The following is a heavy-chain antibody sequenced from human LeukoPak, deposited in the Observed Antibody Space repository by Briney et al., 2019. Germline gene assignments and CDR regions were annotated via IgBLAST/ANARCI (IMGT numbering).Heavy chain of an antibody. J-gene: IGHJ3*02. D-gene: IGHD3-22*01. Sequence: SVKVSCKASGGTFSSYAISWVRQAPGQGLEWMGRIIPILGIANYAQKFQGRVTITADKSTSTAYMELSSLRAEDTAVYYCARETMIVGGAFDIWGQGTMVTVSS. CDR1: GGTFSSYA. CDR2: IIPILGIA. CDR3: ARETMIVGGAFDI. V-gene: IGHV1-69*04.